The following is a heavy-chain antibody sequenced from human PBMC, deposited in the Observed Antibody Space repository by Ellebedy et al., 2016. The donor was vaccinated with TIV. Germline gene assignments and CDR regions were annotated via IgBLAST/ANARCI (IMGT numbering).Heavy chain of an antibody. Sequence: GESLKISCAASGFTFNTYTMHWVRQAPGKGLEWVAAISPDGGATHYTDSVKGRFTISRDNSKTTLYLQMNSLRAEDTAVYYCARGADGDYGDYGSSIDYWGQGTLVTVSS. D-gene: IGHD4-17*01. CDR1: GFTFNTYT. CDR3: ARGADGDYGDYGSSIDY. CDR2: ISPDGGAT. J-gene: IGHJ4*02. V-gene: IGHV3-30*04.